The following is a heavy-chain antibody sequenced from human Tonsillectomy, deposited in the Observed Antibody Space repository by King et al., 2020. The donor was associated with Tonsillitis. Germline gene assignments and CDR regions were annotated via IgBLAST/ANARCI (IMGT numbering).Heavy chain of an antibody. V-gene: IGHV1-18*04. CDR3: ARDGGDYDILNGLEP. D-gene: IGHD3-9*01. Sequence: VQLVESGAEVKKPGASVKVSCKASGYAFTTYGISWVRQAPGQGLEWMGWISANNGNTNYAQKLQGRVTMTTDTSTSTVYMELRSLRSDDTALYYCARDGGDYDILNGLEPWGQGTLVTVSS. J-gene: IGHJ4*02. CDR2: ISANNGNT. CDR1: GYAFTTYG.